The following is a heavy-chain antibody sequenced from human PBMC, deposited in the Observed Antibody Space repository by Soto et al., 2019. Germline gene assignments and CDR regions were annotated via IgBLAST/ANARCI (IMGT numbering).Heavy chain of an antibody. CDR1: CGSNSSGVYY. D-gene: IGHD6-19*01. V-gene: IGHV4-31*03. CDR2: IYYSGST. Sequence: SETLSLTCTVSCGSNSSGVYYWSWIRQHRGKGLEWIGYIYYSGSTYYNPSLKSRVTMSVHTSMNQFCLTLSSVTAADTAVYYCARAGLRHYYYSGMDVWGQVTTVTFSS. J-gene: IGHJ6*02. CDR3: ARAGLRHYYYSGMDV.